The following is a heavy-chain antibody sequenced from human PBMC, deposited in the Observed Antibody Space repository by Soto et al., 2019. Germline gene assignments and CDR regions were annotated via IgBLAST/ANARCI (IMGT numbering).Heavy chain of an antibody. CDR3: STDSHLSTPLVRFAL. CDR1: GFSISDVW. D-gene: IGHD2-8*02. V-gene: IGHV3-15*07. Sequence: EVQLVESGGGLVKPGGSLRLSCAASGFSISDVWLNWVRQAPGKGLEWVGRIKSRIDGGTTDFAAPVRGRFAISRVESQNTVYLDISRLQIDDTTVDYCSTDSHLSTPLVRFALWGHGTLVTVYS. J-gene: IGHJ4*01. CDR2: IKSRIDGGTT.